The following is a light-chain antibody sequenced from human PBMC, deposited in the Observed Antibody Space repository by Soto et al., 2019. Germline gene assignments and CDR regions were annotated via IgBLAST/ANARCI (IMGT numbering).Light chain of an antibody. CDR3: QQSYSTPLT. CDR2: AAS. Sequence: DIQMTQSPSSLSASVGDRVTITCRASQSISSYLNWYQQKPGKAPKLLIYAASSLQSGDPSRFSGRGSGTDFTLTISSLQPEDVATYCCQQSYSTPLTFGGGTKVELK. J-gene: IGKJ4*01. V-gene: IGKV1-39*01. CDR1: QSISSY.